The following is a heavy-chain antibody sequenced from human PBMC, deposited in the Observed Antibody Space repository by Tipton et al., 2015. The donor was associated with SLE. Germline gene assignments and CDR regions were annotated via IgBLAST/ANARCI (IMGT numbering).Heavy chain of an antibody. J-gene: IGHJ6*02. D-gene: IGHD4-17*01. CDR3: AGIGGKVTVSPFYYYGMDV. CDR1: GGSLNSRY. V-gene: IGHV4-59*11. Sequence: TLSLTCTVSGGSLNSRYWSWIRQPPGKGLEWLGYIFNSGSTNYNPSLKSRVTISVDTSKNQFSLRLKSVTAADTAVYYCAGIGGKVTVSPFYYYGMDVWGQGTTVTVSS. CDR2: IFNSGST.